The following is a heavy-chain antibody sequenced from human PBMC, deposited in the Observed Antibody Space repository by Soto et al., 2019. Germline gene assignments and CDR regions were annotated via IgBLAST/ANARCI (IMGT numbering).Heavy chain of an antibody. J-gene: IGHJ4*02. CDR2: IYYSGTT. Sequence: QVQLQESGPGLVKPSQTLSLTCSVSGGSISSGDYYWNWIRQHPEKGLEWIGYIYYSGTTYYNPSLKSRVTMSVDTSKNQFSLKVSSVTAADTAVYYCARGGGWYGNSLDYWGQGTLVTVSS. CDR3: ARGGGWYGNSLDY. CDR1: GGSISSGDYY. V-gene: IGHV4-31*03. D-gene: IGHD6-19*01.